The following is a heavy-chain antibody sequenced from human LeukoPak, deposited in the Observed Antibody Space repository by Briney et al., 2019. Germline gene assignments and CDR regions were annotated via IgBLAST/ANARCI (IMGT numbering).Heavy chain of an antibody. CDR2: IRYDGSNK. CDR1: GFTFNTYG. J-gene: IGHJ6*03. Sequence: GGSLRLSCAASGFTFNTYGMSWVRQAPGKGLEWVAFIRYDGSNKYYADSVKGRFTISRDNAKNSLYLQMNSLRAEDTAVYYCAKDLSRENYYYYYMDVWGKGTTVTISS. CDR3: AKDLSRENYYYYYMDV. V-gene: IGHV3-30*02. D-gene: IGHD2/OR15-2a*01.